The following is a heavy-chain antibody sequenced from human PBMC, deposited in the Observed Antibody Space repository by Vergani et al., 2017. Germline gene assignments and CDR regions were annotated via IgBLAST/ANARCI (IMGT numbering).Heavy chain of an antibody. J-gene: IGHJ4*02. V-gene: IGHV3-30*18. CDR1: GFTFSSYG. CDR2: ISYDGSNK. Sequence: QVQLVESGGGVVQPGRSLRLSCAASGFTFSSYGMHWVRQAPGKGLEWVAVISYDGSNKYYADSVKRRFTISRDNSKNTLYLQMNSLRAEDTAVYYCAKGDSSSWYGAFDYWGQGTLVTVSS. D-gene: IGHD6-13*01. CDR3: AKGDSSSWYGAFDY.